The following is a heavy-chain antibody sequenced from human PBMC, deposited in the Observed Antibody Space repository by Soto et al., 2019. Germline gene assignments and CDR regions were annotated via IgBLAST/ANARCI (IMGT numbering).Heavy chain of an antibody. D-gene: IGHD5-18*01. J-gene: IGHJ4*02. CDR1: GFSLSTTGAG. CDR2: IYWDDDK. V-gene: IGHV2-5*02. CDR3: AHSRYSFGYLPFDY. Sequence: QITLKESGPTLVKPTQTLTLTCTFSGFSLSTTGAGVGWIRQPPGKALEWLAVIYWDDDKRYSPSLKNRLTITKDTSKNQVVLTMTNMDPVDTATYYCAHSRYSFGYLPFDYWGQGTLVTVSS.